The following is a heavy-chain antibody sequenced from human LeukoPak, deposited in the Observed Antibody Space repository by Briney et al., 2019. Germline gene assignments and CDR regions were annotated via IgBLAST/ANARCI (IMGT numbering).Heavy chain of an antibody. CDR1: GFTFSSYG. Sequence: GGSLRLSCAASGFTFSSYGMHWVRQAPGKGLEWVAFIRYDGSNKYYADSVKGRFTISRDNAKNSLYLQMNSLRAEDTALYYCAKEKGIDYGDPLRAFDIWGQGTMVTVSS. D-gene: IGHD4-17*01. J-gene: IGHJ3*02. CDR3: AKEKGIDYGDPLRAFDI. CDR2: IRYDGSNK. V-gene: IGHV3-30*02.